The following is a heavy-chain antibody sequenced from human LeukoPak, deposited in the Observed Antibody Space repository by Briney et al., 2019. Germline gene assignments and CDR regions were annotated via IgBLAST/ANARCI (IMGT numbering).Heavy chain of an antibody. CDR2: IKQDGSEK. V-gene: IGHV3-7*01. CDR1: GFTFSSYW. D-gene: IGHD6-6*01. J-gene: IGHJ4*02. Sequence: PGGSLRLSCAASGFTFSSYWMSWVRQAPGKGLEWVANIKQDGSEKYYVDSVKGRFTISRDNGKNSLYLQMNSLRAEDTAVYYCAREEGSSSSEVGGYWGQGTLVTVSS. CDR3: AREEGSSSSEVGGY.